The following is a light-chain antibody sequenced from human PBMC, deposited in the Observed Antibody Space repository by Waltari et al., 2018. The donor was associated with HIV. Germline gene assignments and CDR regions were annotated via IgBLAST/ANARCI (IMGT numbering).Light chain of an antibody. CDR3: NSRDSSGNHVV. V-gene: IGLV3-19*01. J-gene: IGLJ2*01. Sequence: SSELTQDPAVSVALGQTVRITCQGDSLRSDYASRYQQKPGQAPVLVIYGKNNRPSGIPDRFSGSSSENTAALTITGAQAEDESDYYCNSRDSSGNHVVFGGGTKLTVL. CDR2: GKN. CDR1: SLRSDY.